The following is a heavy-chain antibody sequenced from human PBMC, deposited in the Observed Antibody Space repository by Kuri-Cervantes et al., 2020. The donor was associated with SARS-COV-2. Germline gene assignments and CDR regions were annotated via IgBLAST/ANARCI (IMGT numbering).Heavy chain of an antibody. J-gene: IGHJ3*02. CDR3: ARVFTTPSGTDAFDI. CDR2: INPNSGST. CDR1: GYTFTGYY. V-gene: IGHV1-2*02. Sequence: ASVKVSCKASGYTFTGYYMHWVRQAPGQGLEWMGWINPNSGSTNYAQKCPGRVTITTDTSTSTAYMELRSLRSDDTALYYCARVFTTPSGTDAFDIWGQGTMVTVSS. D-gene: IGHD2-15*01.